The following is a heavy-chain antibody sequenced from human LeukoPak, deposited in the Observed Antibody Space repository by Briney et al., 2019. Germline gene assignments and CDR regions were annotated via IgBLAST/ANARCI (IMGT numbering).Heavy chain of an antibody. CDR3: ARYIAAPPNDAFDI. Sequence: ASVKVSYKASGYTFTSYGISWVRQAPGQGLEWMGWISAYNGNTNYAQKLQGRVTMTTDTSTSTAYMELRSLRSDDTAVYYCARYIAAPPNDAFDIWGQGTMVTVSS. CDR2: ISAYNGNT. CDR1: GYTFTSYG. J-gene: IGHJ3*02. V-gene: IGHV1-18*01. D-gene: IGHD6-13*01.